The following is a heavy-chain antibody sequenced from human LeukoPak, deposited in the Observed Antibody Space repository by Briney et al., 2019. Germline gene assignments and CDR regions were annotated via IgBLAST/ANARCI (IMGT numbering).Heavy chain of an antibody. Sequence: AGGSLRLSCAASGFTFSNYWMHWVRQAPGKGLVWVSRINSDGINTSYADSVKGRFTISRDNSKNTLYLQMNSLRAKDTAVYYCAKPARTDAFDIWGQGTMITVSS. CDR3: AKPARTDAFDI. D-gene: IGHD1-14*01. V-gene: IGHV3-74*01. J-gene: IGHJ3*02. CDR1: GFTFSNYW. CDR2: INSDGINT.